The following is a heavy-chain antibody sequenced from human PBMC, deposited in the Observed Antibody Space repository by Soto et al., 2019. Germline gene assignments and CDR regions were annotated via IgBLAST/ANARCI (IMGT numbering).Heavy chain of an antibody. CDR3: ARQSITIFLAGDNWFDL. Sequence: PSETLSLTCTVSGGSISSSSYYWGWIRQPPGKGLEWIGSIYYSGSTYYNPSLKSRVTISVDTSKNQFSLKLSSVTAADTAVYYCARQSITIFLAGDNWFDLWGQATLVTVSS. D-gene: IGHD3-9*01. V-gene: IGHV4-39*01. J-gene: IGHJ5*02. CDR1: GGSISSSSYY. CDR2: IYYSGST.